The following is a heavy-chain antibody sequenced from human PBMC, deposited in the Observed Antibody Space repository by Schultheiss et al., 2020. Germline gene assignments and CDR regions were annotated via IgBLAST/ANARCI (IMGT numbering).Heavy chain of an antibody. J-gene: IGHJ4*02. Sequence: GESLKISCAASGFTFSSYAMHWVRQAPGKGLEWVAVISYDGSNKYYADSVKGRFTISRDNAKNSLYLQMNSLRAEDTALYYCAKDNYYDSRGGFDYWGQGTLVTVSS. CDR2: ISYDGSNK. CDR3: AKDNYYDSRGGFDY. D-gene: IGHD3-22*01. V-gene: IGHV3-30-3*01. CDR1: GFTFSSYA.